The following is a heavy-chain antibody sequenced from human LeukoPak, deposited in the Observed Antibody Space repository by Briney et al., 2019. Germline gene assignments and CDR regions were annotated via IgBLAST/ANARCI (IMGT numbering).Heavy chain of an antibody. D-gene: IGHD4-17*01. CDR2: INHSGST. CDR1: GGSFSGYY. Sequence: SETLSLTCAVYGGSFSGYYWSWIRQPPGKGLEWIGEINHSGSTNYNPSLKSRVTISVDTSKNQFSLKLSSVTAADTAVYYCAGYGLVYNWFDPWGQGTLVTVSS. J-gene: IGHJ5*02. CDR3: AGYGLVYNWFDP. V-gene: IGHV4-34*01.